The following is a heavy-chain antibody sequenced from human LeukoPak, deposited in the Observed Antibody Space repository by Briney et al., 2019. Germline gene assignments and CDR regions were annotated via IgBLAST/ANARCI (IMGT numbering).Heavy chain of an antibody. D-gene: IGHD5-24*01. CDR3: ARGGDGYTFDAFDI. J-gene: IGHJ3*02. Sequence: ASVKVSCKASGYTFTSYGISWVRQAPGQGLEWMGWINTNTGNPTYAQGFTGRFVFSLDTSVSTAYLQISSLKAEDTAVYYCARGGDGYTFDAFDIWGQGTMVTVSS. CDR2: INTNTGNP. CDR1: GYTFTSYG. V-gene: IGHV7-4-1*02.